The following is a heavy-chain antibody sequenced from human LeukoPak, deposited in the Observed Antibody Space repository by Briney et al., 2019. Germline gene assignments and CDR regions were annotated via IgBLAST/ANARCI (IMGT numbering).Heavy chain of an antibody. CDR3: PRAYTGGFSGNLEY. CDR2: ISPSGITT. J-gene: IGHJ4*02. D-gene: IGHD3-16*01. Sequence: GGSLRLSRAASGFTLIDYYMTWIRQAPGKGLEWVSYISPSGITTYYTGSVKGRFTISRDNAENSLPLQIHRLRVEDTAVYYCPRAYTGGFSGNLEYWGRGTLVTVSS. CDR1: GFTLIDYY. V-gene: IGHV3-11*04.